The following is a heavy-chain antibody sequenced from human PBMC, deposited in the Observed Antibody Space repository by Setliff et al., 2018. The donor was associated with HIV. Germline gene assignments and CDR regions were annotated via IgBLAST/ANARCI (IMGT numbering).Heavy chain of an antibody. J-gene: IGHJ3*02. CDR3: ARSKSGWYGSAFDI. D-gene: IGHD6-19*01. CDR1: GFPISNNTW. CDR2: IYYSGSA. V-gene: IGHV4-28*01. Sequence: SETLSLTCGVSGFPISNNTWWAWIRQSPGKGLEWIGYIYYSGSAHYNPALESRVTLSLDTPKDQFSLSLTSLTARDTAIYFCARSKSGWYGSAFDIWGQGTTVTVSS.